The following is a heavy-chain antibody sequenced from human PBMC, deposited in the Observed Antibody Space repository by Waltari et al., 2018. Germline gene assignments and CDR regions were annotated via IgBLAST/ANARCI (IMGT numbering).Heavy chain of an antibody. D-gene: IGHD3-22*01. CDR1: GFTFRASA. CDR3: ATITTYDAFNI. V-gene: IGHV3-30*04. CDR2: ISSDGSTK. J-gene: IGHJ3*02. Sequence: QVQVVESGGGLVQPGRSLRLSCEASGFTFRASAMHWVRQAPGKGLEWVAIISSDGSTKYYADSVKGRFTISRDNSENTLYLQMISLRADDMAVYYCATITTYDAFNIWGQGTMITVSS.